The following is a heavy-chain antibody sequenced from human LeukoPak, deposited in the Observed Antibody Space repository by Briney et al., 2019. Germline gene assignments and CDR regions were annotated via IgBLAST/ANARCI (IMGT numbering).Heavy chain of an antibody. D-gene: IGHD3-16*02. Sequence: PSQTLSLTCAVSGGSISSGDYYWSWIRQPPGKGLELIGYIYYSGSTSYNPSLKSRVTISVDTSRNQFSLKLTSVTAADTAVYYCARGPNYVWGSYQYFDYWGQGTLVTVSS. V-gene: IGHV4-30-4*01. CDR1: GGSISSGDYY. CDR3: ARGPNYVWGSYQYFDY. CDR2: IYYSGST. J-gene: IGHJ4*02.